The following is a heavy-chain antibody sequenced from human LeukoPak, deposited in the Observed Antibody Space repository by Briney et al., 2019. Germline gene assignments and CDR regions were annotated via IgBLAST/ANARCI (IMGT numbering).Heavy chain of an antibody. CDR3: ARSRMVGEGAFDI. D-gene: IGHD1-26*01. Sequence: SETLSLTCIVSGGSISVTNYYWGWIRQPPGKGLEWIGNIYYSGNTYYNSHLRSRVTMSVDTSKKQFSLKLSSVTAADTALYYCARSRMVGEGAFDIWGQGSMVIVSS. CDR2: IYYSGNT. J-gene: IGHJ3*02. V-gene: IGHV4-39*01. CDR1: GGSISVTNYY.